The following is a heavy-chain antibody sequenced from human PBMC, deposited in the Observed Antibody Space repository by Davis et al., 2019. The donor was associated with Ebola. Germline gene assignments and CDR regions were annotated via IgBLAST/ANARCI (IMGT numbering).Heavy chain of an antibody. CDR1: GFTLSGFTFSDYD. CDR2: ISKTSVYT. J-gene: IGHJ4*02. V-gene: IGHV3-21*01. CDR3: ASGLDY. Sequence: GSLRLPCAASGFTLSGFTFSDYDMNWVRQAPGKGLEWVSTISKTSVYTYYAESVKGRFTISRDNAKNSLYLQMDGLRVEDTAVYYCASGLDYWGQGSLVTVSS.